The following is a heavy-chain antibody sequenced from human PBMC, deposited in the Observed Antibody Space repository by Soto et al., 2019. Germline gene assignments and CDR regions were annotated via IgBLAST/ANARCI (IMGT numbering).Heavy chain of an antibody. D-gene: IGHD5-12*01. CDR1: GGSISSYY. Sequence: SETLSLTCTVSGGSISSYYWSWIRQPAGKGLEWIGRIYTSGSTNYNPSLKSRVTMSVDTSKNQFSLKLSSVTAADTAVYYCERYSIRRLRGYSGYDDVFDYGMDVWGQGTTVT. V-gene: IGHV4-4*07. CDR2: IYTSGST. J-gene: IGHJ6*02. CDR3: ERYSIRRLRGYSGYDDVFDYGMDV.